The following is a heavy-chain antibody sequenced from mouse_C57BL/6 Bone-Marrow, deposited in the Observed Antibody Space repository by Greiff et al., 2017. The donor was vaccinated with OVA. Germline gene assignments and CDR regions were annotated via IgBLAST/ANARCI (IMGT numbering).Heavy chain of an antibody. CDR1: GFSLTSYG. V-gene: IGHV2-5*01. CDR2: IWRGGST. J-gene: IGHJ4*01. Sequence: VMLVESGPGLVQPSQSLSITCTVSGFSLTSYGVHWVRQSPGKGLEWLGVIWRGGSTDYNAAFMSRLSITKDNSKSQVFFKMNSLQADDTAIYYCAKMGHYYGSRYYAMDYWGQGTSVTVSS. CDR3: AKMGHYYGSRYYAMDY. D-gene: IGHD1-1*01.